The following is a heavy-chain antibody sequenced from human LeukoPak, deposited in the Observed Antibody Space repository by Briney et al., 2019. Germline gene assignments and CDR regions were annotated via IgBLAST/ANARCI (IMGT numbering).Heavy chain of an antibody. Sequence: SETLSLTCAVYGGSFSGYYWSWIRQPPGKGLEWIGEINHSGSTNYNPSPKSRVTISVDTSKNQFSLKLSSVTAADTAVYYCARTGDGLPFDYWGQGTLVTVSS. CDR3: ARTGDGLPFDY. V-gene: IGHV4-34*01. D-gene: IGHD5-24*01. CDR2: INHSGST. CDR1: GGSFSGYY. J-gene: IGHJ4*02.